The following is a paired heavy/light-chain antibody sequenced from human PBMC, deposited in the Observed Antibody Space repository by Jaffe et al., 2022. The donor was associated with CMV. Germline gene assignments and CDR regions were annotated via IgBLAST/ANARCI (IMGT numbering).Light chain of an antibody. Sequence: DIVMTQSPDSLAVSLGERATIKCKSSQTVFYSSNNKNYLAWYQQKPGHPPRLLIYWASTRESGVPDRFSGGGSGTDFTLTISSLQAEDVAVYYCQQYYSIPWTFGQGTKVEIK. CDR3: QQYYSIPWT. V-gene: IGKV4-1*01. CDR1: QTVFYSSNNKNY. J-gene: IGKJ1*01. CDR2: WAS.
Heavy chain of an antibody. CDR2: ISWNSGNI. CDR1: GFTFDDYA. D-gene: IGHD3-16*01. CDR3: AKDILGSQRNDGNDWGYYFDY. V-gene: IGHV3-9*01. Sequence: EVQLVESGGGLVQPGRSLRLSCTASGFTFDDYAMHWVRQAPGKGLEWVSGISWNSGNIDYADSVKGRFTISRDNAKNSLYLQMNSLRAEDTALYYCAKDILGSQRNDGNDWGYYFDYWGQGTLVTVSS. J-gene: IGHJ4*02.